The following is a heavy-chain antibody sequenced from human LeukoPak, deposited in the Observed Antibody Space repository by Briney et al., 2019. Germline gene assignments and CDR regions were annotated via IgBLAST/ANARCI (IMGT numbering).Heavy chain of an antibody. D-gene: IGHD3-3*01. CDR1: GGTFSSYA. CDR3: ARAPLWSGYRGGYYYMDV. J-gene: IGHJ6*03. CDR2: IIPIFGTA. V-gene: IGHV1-69*05. Sequence: SVTVSFKSSGGTFSSYAISWVQQAPGKGLEWMGGIIPIFGTANYAQKFQGRVTITTDESTSTAYMELSSLRSEDTAVYYCARAPLWSGYRGGYYYMDVWGKGTTVTASS.